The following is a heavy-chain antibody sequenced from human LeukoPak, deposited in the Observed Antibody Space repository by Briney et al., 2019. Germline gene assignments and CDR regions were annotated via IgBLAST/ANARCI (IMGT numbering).Heavy chain of an antibody. CDR3: ASRGRGVAKRYYYYYMDV. CDR2: INHSGST. CDR1: GGSFSGYY. J-gene: IGHJ6*03. V-gene: IGHV4-34*01. Sequence: KSSETLSLTCAVYGGSFSGYYWSWIRQPPGKVLEWIGEINHSGSTNYNPSLKSRVTISVDTSKNQFSLKLSSVTAADTAVYYCASRGRGVAKRYYYYYMDVWGKGTTVTVSS. D-gene: IGHD3-10*01.